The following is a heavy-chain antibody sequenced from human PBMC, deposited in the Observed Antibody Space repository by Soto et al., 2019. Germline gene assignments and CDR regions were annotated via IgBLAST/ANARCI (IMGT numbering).Heavy chain of an antibody. J-gene: IGHJ6*03. D-gene: IGHD1-1*01. CDR1: GDSVSRNSAG. Sequence: PSQTLSLTYAISGDSVSRNSAGWNWIRQTPSRGLEWLGRTYYKSKWYYTYAASVKSRITVSPDTSKNQFSLQLTSVTPEDTAVYYCARGSWDDVSGHYYMDVWDKGTTVTVSS. CDR2: TYYKSKWYY. V-gene: IGHV6-1*01. CDR3: ARGSWDDVSGHYYMDV.